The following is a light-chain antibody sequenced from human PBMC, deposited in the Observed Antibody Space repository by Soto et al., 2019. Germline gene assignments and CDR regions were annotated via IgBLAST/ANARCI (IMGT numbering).Light chain of an antibody. V-gene: IGLV1-47*01. CDR3: TSYTTNTTPV. CDR2: RNN. J-gene: IGLJ2*01. CDR1: SSNIGSNY. Sequence: QSVLTQPPSASGTPGQRVTISCSGSSSNIGSNYVYWYQQLPGTAPKLLIYRNNQRPSGVPDRFSGSKSGTSASLAISGLRSEDEADYFCTSYTTNTTPVFGGGTKLTVL.